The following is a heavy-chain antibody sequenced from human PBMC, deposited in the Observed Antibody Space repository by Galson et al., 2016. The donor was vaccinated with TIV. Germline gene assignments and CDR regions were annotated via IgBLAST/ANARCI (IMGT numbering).Heavy chain of an antibody. V-gene: IGHV3-66*02. Sequence: SLRLSCAASGLSVSINYMTWVRQAPGKGLEWVSLISDGGKTYYPDSVKGRFTISRDNSKNTLYLQMNSLIVEVTAVYYCARERIVDATYYYYYYVMDAWCQGTAVTVSS. CDR2: ISDGGKT. CDR3: ARERIVDATYYYYYYVMDA. CDR1: GLSVSINY. D-gene: IGHD1-26*01. J-gene: IGHJ6*02.